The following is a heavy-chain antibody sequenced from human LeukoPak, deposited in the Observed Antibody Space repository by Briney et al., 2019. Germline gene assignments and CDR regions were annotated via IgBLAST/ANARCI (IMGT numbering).Heavy chain of an antibody. CDR3: ARVRWNDGDAFDS. Sequence: SETLSLTCTVSGGSVSSGSYYWSWIRQPPGTGLEWIGYISNSGGTNYNPSLKSRVIISADTSKTQFSLKVNSVTAADTAVYYCARVRWNDGDAFDSWGQGTMVTVSS. CDR1: GGSVSSGSYY. J-gene: IGHJ3*02. D-gene: IGHD1-1*01. V-gene: IGHV4-61*01. CDR2: ISNSGGT.